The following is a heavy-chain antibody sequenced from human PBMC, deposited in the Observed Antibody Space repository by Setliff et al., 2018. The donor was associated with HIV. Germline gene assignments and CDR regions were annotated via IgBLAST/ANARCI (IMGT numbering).Heavy chain of an antibody. Sequence: ASVKVSCKASGYTFTSYAMNWVRQAPGQGLEWMGWINTNTGNPTYAQGFTGRFVFSLDTSVSTAYLQISSLKAEDTAVYYCARDLTMVLGRGGGGDAFDIWGQGTMVTVSS. CDR1: GYTFTSYA. CDR3: ARDLTMVLGRGGGGDAFDI. CDR2: INTNTGNP. D-gene: IGHD3-10*01. J-gene: IGHJ3*02. V-gene: IGHV7-4-1*02.